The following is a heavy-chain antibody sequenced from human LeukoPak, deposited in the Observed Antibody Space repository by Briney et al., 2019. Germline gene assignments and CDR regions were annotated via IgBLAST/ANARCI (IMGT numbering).Heavy chain of an antibody. CDR2: ISWNSGSI. CDR3: ARSLLTGDAFDI. V-gene: IGHV3-9*01. D-gene: IGHD7-27*01. J-gene: IGHJ3*02. Sequence: GGSLRLSCAASGFTFDDYAMHWVRQAPGKGLEWVSGISWNSGSIGYADSVKGRFTISRDNAKNSLYLQMNSLRAEDTAVYYCARSLLTGDAFDIWGQGTMVTVSS. CDR1: GFTFDDYA.